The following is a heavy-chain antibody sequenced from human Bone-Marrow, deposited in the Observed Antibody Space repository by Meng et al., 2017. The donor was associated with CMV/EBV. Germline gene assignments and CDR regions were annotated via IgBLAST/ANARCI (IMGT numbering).Heavy chain of an antibody. Sequence: GGSLRLSCAASGFTFSSYSMNWVRQAPGKGLEWVSSISSSSSYIYYADSVKGRFTISRDNAKNSLYLQMNSLRAEDTAVYYCAREEGYCRSTSFYGYYYYYGMDVWGQGHTVTCYS. D-gene: IGHD2-2*01. CDR3: AREEGYCRSTSFYGYYYYYGMDV. J-gene: IGHJ6*01. CDR1: GFTFSSYS. CDR2: ISSSSSYI. V-gene: IGHV3-21*01.